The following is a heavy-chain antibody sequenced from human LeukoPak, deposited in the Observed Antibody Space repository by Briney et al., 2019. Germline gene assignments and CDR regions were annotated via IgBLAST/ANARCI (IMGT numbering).Heavy chain of an antibody. D-gene: IGHD2-8*01. V-gene: IGHV3-30-3*02. CDR1: GFTFSSYA. CDR3: AKNAAGIVLMIYAPLDS. J-gene: IGHJ4*02. Sequence: PGGSLRLSCAASGFTFSSYAMHWVRQAPGKGLEWVAVISYDGSNKYYADSVKGRFTISRDNSKNTLYLQMNSLRAEDTAVYYCAKNAAGIVLMIYAPLDSWGQGTLVTVSS. CDR2: ISYDGSNK.